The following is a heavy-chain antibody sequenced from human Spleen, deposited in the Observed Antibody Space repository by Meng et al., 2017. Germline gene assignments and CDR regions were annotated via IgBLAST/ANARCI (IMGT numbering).Heavy chain of an antibody. CDR2: ISIGGDRT. V-gene: IGHV3-21*01. CDR3: ARDEEQQLLNA. CDR1: GFTFSRSA. D-gene: IGHD6-13*01. Sequence: GGSLRLSCVVSGFTFSRSAMSWVRQAPGKGLEWVSSISIGGDRTSYADSVRGRFTVSRDNAMNSLFLQMNSLRAEDTAVYYCARDEEQQLLNAWGQGTLVTVSS. J-gene: IGHJ5*02.